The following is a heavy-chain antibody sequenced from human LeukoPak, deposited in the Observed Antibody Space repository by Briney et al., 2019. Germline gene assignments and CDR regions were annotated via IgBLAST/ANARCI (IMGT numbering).Heavy chain of an antibody. CDR1: GFTLTTFA. D-gene: IGHD3-10*02. CDR2: ISNGGSAT. V-gene: IGHV3-7*03. J-gene: IGHJ4*02. CDR3: TRENYVPDS. Sequence: GGSLRLSCEASGFTLTTFAVHWVRQAPGKGLEWVASISNGGSATYYVDSVRGRFTISRDDAKNSLFLQMNGLRADDTAVYYCTRENYVPDSWGQGTLVTVSS.